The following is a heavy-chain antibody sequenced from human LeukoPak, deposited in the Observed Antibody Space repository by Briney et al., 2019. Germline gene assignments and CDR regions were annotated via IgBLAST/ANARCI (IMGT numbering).Heavy chain of an antibody. CDR3: ASLCGGDCYDAFDI. J-gene: IGHJ3*02. CDR1: GGSISSSSYY. Sequence: SETLSLTCTVSGGSISSSSYYWGWIRQPPGKGLEWIGSIYYSGSTYYNPSLKSRVTISVDMSKNQFSLKLSSVTAADTAVYYCASLCGGDCYDAFDIWGQGTMVTVSS. D-gene: IGHD2-21*02. CDR2: IYYSGST. V-gene: IGHV4-39*01.